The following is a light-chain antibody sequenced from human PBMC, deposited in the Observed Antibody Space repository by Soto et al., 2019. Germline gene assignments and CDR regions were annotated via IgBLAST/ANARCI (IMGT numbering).Light chain of an antibody. Sequence: DIQMTQSPSAMSAAVGGRVTITCRASQDIGYHLGWFQQKPGKAPKRLIYSASSLDSGVPSRFSATGSGTEFTFTISSLHPEDFATYYCQLHTTYPRPFGQGTKVEVK. V-gene: IGKV1-17*03. CDR2: SAS. J-gene: IGKJ1*01. CDR1: QDIGYH. CDR3: QLHTTYPRP.